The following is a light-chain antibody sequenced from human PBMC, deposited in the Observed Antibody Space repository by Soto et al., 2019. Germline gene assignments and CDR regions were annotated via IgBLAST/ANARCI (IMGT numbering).Light chain of an antibody. CDR3: AAWDGSAPGFFV. J-gene: IGLJ1*01. Sequence: QSVLTQPPSTSGTPGQSVTISCSGSSSNIGRNTVNWYQQLPGTAPKLLIYSNNQRPSGVPDRFSGSKSGTSASLAISGLQSEDEAEYYCAAWDGSAPGFFVFGTGTNVTVL. CDR1: SSNIGRNT. CDR2: SNN. V-gene: IGLV1-44*01.